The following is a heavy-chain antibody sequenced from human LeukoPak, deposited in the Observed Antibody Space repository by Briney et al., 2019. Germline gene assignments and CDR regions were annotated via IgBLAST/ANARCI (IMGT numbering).Heavy chain of an antibody. CDR2: IYSGGST. V-gene: IGHV3-53*01. Sequence: GGSLRLSCAASGFTVSSNYMTWVRQAPGKGLEWVSVIYSGGSTYYADSVKGRFTISRDNSKNTLFLQMNSLRAEDTAVYYCARHFALDYWGQGTLVTVSS. J-gene: IGHJ4*02. CDR3: ARHFALDY. CDR1: GFTVSSNY.